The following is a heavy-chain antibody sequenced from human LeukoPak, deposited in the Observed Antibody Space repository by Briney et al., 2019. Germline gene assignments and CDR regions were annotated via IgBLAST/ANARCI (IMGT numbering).Heavy chain of an antibody. CDR1: GGSISSGGYY. Sequence: SETLSLTCSVSGGSISSGGYYWSWIRQPPGQGLEWIGKISLTGLTHYNPSLESRVTVSLDKSKNQLSLNLTSVTAADTAVYYCSRENGAFSPFGYWGQGTLVTVLS. CDR2: ISLTGLT. V-gene: IGHV4-39*07. J-gene: IGHJ4*02. CDR3: SRENGAFSPFGY. D-gene: IGHD2-8*01.